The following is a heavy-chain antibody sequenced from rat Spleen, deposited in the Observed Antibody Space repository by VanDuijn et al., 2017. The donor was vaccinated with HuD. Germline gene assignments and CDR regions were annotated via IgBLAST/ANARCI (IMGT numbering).Heavy chain of an antibody. CDR2: ISYGDSSGHSST. D-gene: IGHD4-3*01. Sequence: EVQLVESGGGLVQPGRSLKLSCAASGFTFSDYGMAWVRQAPTKGLEWVATISYGDSSGHSSTYYRDSVKGRFTISRANAKSTLNMQMDSLRSEDNATYYCVRQDPSGYSNWVAYWGKGTLVSVSS. CDR1: GFTFSDYG. V-gene: IGHV5-29*01. CDR3: VRQDPSGYSNWVAY. J-gene: IGHJ3*01.